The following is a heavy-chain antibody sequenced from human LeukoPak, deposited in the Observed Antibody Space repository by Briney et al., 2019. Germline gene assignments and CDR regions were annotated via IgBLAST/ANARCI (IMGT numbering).Heavy chain of an antibody. J-gene: IGHJ3*02. CDR3: AREGGFHSPAGI. CDR1: GGSISSSSYY. D-gene: IGHD1-26*01. Sequence: SETLSFTCTVSGGSISSSSYYWSWIRQSPGKGLEWIGYISYTGNTNYNPSLKSRVTISVDTSKNQFSLKLSSVTAADTAVYYCAREGGFHSPAGIWGQGTMVTVSS. CDR2: ISYTGNT. V-gene: IGHV4-61*01.